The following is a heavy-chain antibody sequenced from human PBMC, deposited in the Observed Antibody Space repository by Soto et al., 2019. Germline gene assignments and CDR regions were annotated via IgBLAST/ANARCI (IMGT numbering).Heavy chain of an antibody. V-gene: IGHV1-3*01. Sequence: ASVKVSCKASGYTFTSYAMHWVRQAPGQGLEWMGWINAGNGNTKFSQKFQGRVTITRDTSASTAHMELSSLRSEDTAVYYCARAPGAAIDYWGEGTLVTVSS. CDR2: INAGNGNT. J-gene: IGHJ4*02. CDR1: GYTFTSYA. CDR3: ARAPGAAIDY.